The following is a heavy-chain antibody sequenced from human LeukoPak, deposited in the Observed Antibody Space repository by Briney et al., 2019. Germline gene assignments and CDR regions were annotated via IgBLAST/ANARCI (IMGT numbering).Heavy chain of an antibody. CDR3: ARFEYSSSSSIDY. CDR2: IYYSGST. Sequence: SQTLSLTCTVSGGSISSGGYYWSWIRQHPGKGLEWIGYIYYSGSTYYNPSLKSRVTISVDTSKNQFSLKLSSVTAADTAVYYCARFEYSSSSSIDYWGQGTLVTVSS. D-gene: IGHD6-6*01. CDR1: GGSISSGGYY. J-gene: IGHJ4*02. V-gene: IGHV4-31*03.